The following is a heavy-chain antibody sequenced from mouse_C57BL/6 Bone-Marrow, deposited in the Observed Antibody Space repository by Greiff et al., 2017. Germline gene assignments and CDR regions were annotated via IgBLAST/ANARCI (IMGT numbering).Heavy chain of an antibody. D-gene: IGHD1-2*01. CDR3: ARQGFSQYYGYNGAMDY. V-gene: IGHV5-12-2*01. J-gene: IGHJ4*01. CDR2: ISAGGGVT. Sequence: EVMLVESGGGLVQPGGSLKLSCAASGFTFSTYTMSWVRQTPEKRLEWVAYISAGGGVTYYPDNVRGRFTLSRDNATKLLSLQMSSLKSADTAILYCARQGFSQYYGYNGAMDYWGQGTSVTVSS. CDR1: GFTFSTYT.